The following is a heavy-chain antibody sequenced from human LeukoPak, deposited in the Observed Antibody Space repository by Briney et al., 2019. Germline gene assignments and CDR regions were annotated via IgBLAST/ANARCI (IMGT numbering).Heavy chain of an antibody. CDR2: ISSSGSTI. V-gene: IGHV3-48*03. Sequence: GGSLRLSCAASGFTFSSYEMNWARQAPGKGLEWLSYISSSGSTIYYADSVKGRFAISRDNSKNTLYLQMNSLRAEDTAVYYCGRYYYASSGYYYLDYWGQGTLVTVSS. CDR1: GFTFSSYE. CDR3: GRYYYASSGYYYLDY. J-gene: IGHJ4*02. D-gene: IGHD3-22*01.